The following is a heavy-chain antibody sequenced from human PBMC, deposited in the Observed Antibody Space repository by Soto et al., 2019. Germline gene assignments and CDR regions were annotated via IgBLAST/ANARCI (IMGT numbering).Heavy chain of an antibody. CDR2: INPNSGGT. CDR1: GYTFTGYY. D-gene: IGHD6-13*01. CDR3: ARDRSSSWYSAYYYYGMDV. Sequence: ASVKVSCKASGYTFTGYYMHWVRQAPGQGLEWMGWINPNSGGTNYAQKFQGRVTMTRDTSISTAYMELSRLRSDDTAGYYCARDRSSSWYSAYYYYGMDVWGQGTTVTVSS. J-gene: IGHJ6*02. V-gene: IGHV1-2*02.